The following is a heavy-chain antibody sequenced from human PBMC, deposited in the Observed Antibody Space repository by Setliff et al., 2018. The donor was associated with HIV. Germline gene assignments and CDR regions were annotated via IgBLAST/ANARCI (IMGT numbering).Heavy chain of an antibody. J-gene: IGHJ3*02. CDR2: INHCGST. Sequence: PSETLSLTCAVYGGSFSGYYWSWIRQPPGKGLEWIGEINHCGSTNYNPSLKSRVTISVDTSKNQFSLKLSSVTAADTAVYYCARPFTTGIDAFDIWGQGTMVTVSS. V-gene: IGHV4-34*01. CDR1: GGSFSGYY. D-gene: IGHD1-1*01. CDR3: ARPFTTGIDAFDI.